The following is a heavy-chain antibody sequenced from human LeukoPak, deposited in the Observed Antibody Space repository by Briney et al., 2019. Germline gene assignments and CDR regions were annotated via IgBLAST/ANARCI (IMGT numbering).Heavy chain of an antibody. CDR3: ARLFYGSGSYFDY. D-gene: IGHD3-10*01. V-gene: IGHV5-51*01. Sequence: GESLKISCQGSGYSFSKYWIGWVRQMPGKGLEWMGIIYPGDSDTRYSPSFQGQVTISADKSISTAYLQWSSLKASDTAMYYCARLFYGSGSYFDYWGQGTLVTVSS. J-gene: IGHJ4*02. CDR1: GYSFSKYW. CDR2: IYPGDSDT.